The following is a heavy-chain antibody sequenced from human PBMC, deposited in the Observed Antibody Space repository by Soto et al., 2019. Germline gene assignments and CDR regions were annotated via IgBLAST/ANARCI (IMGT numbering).Heavy chain of an antibody. D-gene: IGHD3-3*01. CDR1: GYTFTSYD. CDR2: MNPNSGNT. J-gene: IGHJ6*03. CDR3: AGAFYDFGSGHNYSYYYYMDV. V-gene: IGHV1-8*01. Sequence: GASVKVSCKASGYTFTSYDINWVRQATGQGLEWMGWMNPNSGNTGYAQKFQGRVTMTRNTSISTAYMELSSLRSEDTAVYYCAGAFYDFGSGHNYSYYYYMDVWGKGTTVTVSS.